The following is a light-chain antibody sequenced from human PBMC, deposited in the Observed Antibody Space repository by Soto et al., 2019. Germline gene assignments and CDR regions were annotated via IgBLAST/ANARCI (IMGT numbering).Light chain of an antibody. V-gene: IGKV3-15*01. CDR1: QGVGTN. J-gene: IGKJ2*01. CDR2: RAS. Sequence: EIVMTQSPATLSVSPGERATLSCRASQGVGTNLAWYQQRRGQAPRLLIYRASTRATAIPARFSGSGSGTEFTLTISSLESEDFAVYYCQHYNIWPPTFGQGTKLDI. CDR3: QHYNIWPPT.